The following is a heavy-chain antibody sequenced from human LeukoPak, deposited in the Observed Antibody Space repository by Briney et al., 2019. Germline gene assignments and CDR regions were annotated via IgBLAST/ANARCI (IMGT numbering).Heavy chain of an antibody. CDR1: GGSISSSSYY. J-gene: IGHJ5*02. CDR3: ARESFCSGGSCRYSDWFDP. CDR2: IYYSGST. Sequence: TSETLSLTCTVSGGSISSSSYYWGWIRQPPGKGLEWIGSIYYSGSTYYNPSLKSRVTISVDTSKNQFSLKLSSVTAADTAVYYCARESFCSGGSCRYSDWFDPWGQGTLVTVSS. D-gene: IGHD2-15*01. V-gene: IGHV4-39*07.